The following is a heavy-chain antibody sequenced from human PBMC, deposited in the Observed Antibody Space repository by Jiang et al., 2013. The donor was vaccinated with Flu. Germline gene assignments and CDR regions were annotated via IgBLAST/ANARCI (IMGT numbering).Heavy chain of an antibody. V-gene: IGHV1-3*01. D-gene: IGHD3-22*01. CDR2: INAGNGNT. Sequence: VKKPGASVKVSCKASGYTFTSYAMHWVRQAPGQRLEWMGWINAGNGNTKYSQKFQGRVTITRDTSASTAYMELSSLRSEDTAVYYCARVGSGYPHGNWFDPWGQGTLVTVSS. J-gene: IGHJ5*02. CDR3: ARVGSGYPHGNWFDP. CDR1: GYTFTSYA.